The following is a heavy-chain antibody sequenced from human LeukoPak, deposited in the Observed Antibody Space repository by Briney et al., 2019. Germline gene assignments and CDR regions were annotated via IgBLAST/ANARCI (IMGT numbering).Heavy chain of an antibody. D-gene: IGHD6-19*01. CDR2: IYPGDSDT. CDR1: GYSFTSYW. Sequence: GESLKISCKCSGYSFTSYWIGWVRQMPGKGLEWMGIIYPGDSDTRYSPSFQGQVTISADKSISTAYLQWSSLKASDTAMYYCARQGEQWLVRGDAFDIWGQGTMVTVSS. CDR3: ARQGEQWLVRGDAFDI. J-gene: IGHJ3*02. V-gene: IGHV5-51*01.